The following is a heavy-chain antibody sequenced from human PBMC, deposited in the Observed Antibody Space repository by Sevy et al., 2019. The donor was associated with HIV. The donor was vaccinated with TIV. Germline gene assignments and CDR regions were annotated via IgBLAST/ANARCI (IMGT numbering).Heavy chain of an antibody. J-gene: IGHJ4*02. V-gene: IGHV4-4*02. Sequence: SETLSLTCGVSAGSISSSNWWSWVRQPPGRGLEWIGEIYYSGSTNYNPSLKSRVTILLDKSKNQFSLNVTSVTAADTAVYYCARGYHDFWTGSRDYFDFWGQGILVTVSS. CDR1: AGSISSSNW. CDR2: IYYSGST. CDR3: ARGYHDFWTGSRDYFDF. D-gene: IGHD3-3*01.